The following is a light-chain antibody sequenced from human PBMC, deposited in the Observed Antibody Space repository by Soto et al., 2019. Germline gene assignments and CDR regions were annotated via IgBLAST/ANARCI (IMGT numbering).Light chain of an antibody. Sequence: DIQMTQSPSSLSASVGDRVTITCQASQDITLYLSWYQHKAGKAPNLLIHDVSTLETGVPARFSGKGSGTIFTLTIINLQPEDVATYYCQQYDSRPNTFGQGTKVDIK. J-gene: IGKJ2*01. CDR2: DVS. CDR3: QQYDSRPNT. V-gene: IGKV1-33*01. CDR1: QDITLY.